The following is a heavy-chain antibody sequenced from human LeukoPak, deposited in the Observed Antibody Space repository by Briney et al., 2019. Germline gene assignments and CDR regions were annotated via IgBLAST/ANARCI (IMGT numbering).Heavy chain of an antibody. V-gene: IGHV3-30*04. D-gene: IGHD3-16*01. Sequence: PGGSLRLSGAASGFTFTGYAMHWVRQAPGKGLEWVAVISYDGSNKYYADSVKGRFTISRDNPKNTLYLQMSSLRAEDTAVYYCATDYGKDPLYFDYWSQGTLVTVSS. CDR3: ATDYGKDPLYFDY. CDR2: ISYDGSNK. J-gene: IGHJ4*02. CDR1: GFTFTGYA.